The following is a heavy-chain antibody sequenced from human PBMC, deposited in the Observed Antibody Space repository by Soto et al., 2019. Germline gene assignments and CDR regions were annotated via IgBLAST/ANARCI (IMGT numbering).Heavy chain of an antibody. D-gene: IGHD2-21*01. CDR2: IIPSFGTA. J-gene: IGHJ5*02. Sequence: QVQLVQSGAEVKKPGSSVKVSCKASGGTFSSYAISWVRQAPGQGLEWMGGIIPSFGTANYAQKFQGRVTITADESRSTAYMELSSLRSEDTGVYYCARGREGWLGCGGEYNRFDPWGQGTLVTVSS. V-gene: IGHV1-69*12. CDR3: ARGREGWLGCGGEYNRFDP. CDR1: GGTFSSYA.